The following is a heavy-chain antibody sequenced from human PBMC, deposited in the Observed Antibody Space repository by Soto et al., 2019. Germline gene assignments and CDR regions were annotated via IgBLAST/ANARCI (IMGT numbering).Heavy chain of an antibody. D-gene: IGHD2-15*01. Sequence: QVQLVQSGSEVKKPGSSVKVSCKAAGGTFSDFTLSWLRQAPGRGLEWMGGIIPMIGATNNAQKLKGRLTITADKSTGTVYMELNSLRSDDTAVYYCARYWSAGTLYGAFDIWGQGTEVTVSP. J-gene: IGHJ3*02. V-gene: IGHV1-69*06. CDR1: GGTFSDFT. CDR2: IIPMIGAT. CDR3: ARYWSAGTLYGAFDI.